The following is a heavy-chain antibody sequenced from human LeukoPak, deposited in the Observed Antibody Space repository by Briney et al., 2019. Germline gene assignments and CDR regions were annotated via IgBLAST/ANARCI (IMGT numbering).Heavy chain of an antibody. J-gene: IGHJ4*02. CDR3: ARDGGFRPVTTDDY. Sequence: GGSLRLSCAASGFTFSSYSMNWVRQAPGKGLEWVSSISSSSSYIYYADSVKGRFTISRDNAKNSLYLQMNSLRAEDTAVYYCARDGGFRPVTTDDYWGQGTLVTVSS. CDR2: ISSSSSYI. CDR1: GFTFSSYS. V-gene: IGHV3-21*01. D-gene: IGHD4-17*01.